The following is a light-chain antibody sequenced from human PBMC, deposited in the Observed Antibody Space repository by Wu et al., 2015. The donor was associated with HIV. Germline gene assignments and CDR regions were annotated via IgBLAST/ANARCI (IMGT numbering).Light chain of an antibody. CDR2: GTS. Sequence: EIVLTQSPGTLSLSPGERATLSCRASQTIRNNYLAWYQQKPGQAPRLLIYGTSTRVTGIPDRFSGSGSGTDFSLTISRLEPEDFAVYYCQQYGISAAFGQGT. V-gene: IGKV3-20*01. CDR1: QTIRNNY. J-gene: IGKJ1*01. CDR3: QQYGISAA.